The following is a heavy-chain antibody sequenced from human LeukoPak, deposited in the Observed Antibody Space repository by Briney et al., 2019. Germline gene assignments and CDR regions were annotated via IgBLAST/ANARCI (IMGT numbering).Heavy chain of an antibody. CDR3: ARDRSGSPNDC. D-gene: IGHD1-26*01. CDR1: GFTFSSYA. CDR2: ISYDGSNK. V-gene: IGHV3-30-3*01. Sequence: GGSLRLSCAASGFTFSSYAMHWVRQAPGKGLGWVAVISYDGSNKYYADSVKGRFTISRDNSKNTLYLQMNSLRAEDTAVYYCARDRSGSPNDCWGQGTLVTVSS. J-gene: IGHJ4*02.